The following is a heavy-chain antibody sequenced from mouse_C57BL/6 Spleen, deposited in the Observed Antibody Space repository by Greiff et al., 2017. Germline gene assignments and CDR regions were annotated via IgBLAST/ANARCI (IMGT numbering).Heavy chain of an antibody. D-gene: IGHD4-1*02. J-gene: IGHJ2*01. Sequence: EVQVVESGGGLVQPGGSLSLSCAASGFTFTDYYMSWVRQPPGKALEWLGFIRNKANGYTTEYSASVEGQFTISRDNSQSILYLQMNALRAEYSATYYCARYPNWFDDWGQGTTLTVAS. V-gene: IGHV7-3*01. CDR3: ARYPNWFDD. CDR1: GFTFTDYY. CDR2: IRNKANGYTT.